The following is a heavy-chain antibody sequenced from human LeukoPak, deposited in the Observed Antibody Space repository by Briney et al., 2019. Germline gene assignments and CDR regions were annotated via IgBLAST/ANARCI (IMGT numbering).Heavy chain of an antibody. CDR1: GYTFTTSW. D-gene: IGHD1-26*01. CDR2: IYPRDSDT. J-gene: IGHJ5*02. Sequence: GESLKVSCKASGYTFTTSWIGWVRQMPGKGLEWMGVIYPRDSDTRYSPSFEGQVTISADKSIDTAYLQLTSLKASDTAIYYCARQGGTKGWFDPWGQGTLVTVSS. CDR3: ARQGGTKGWFDP. V-gene: IGHV5-51*01.